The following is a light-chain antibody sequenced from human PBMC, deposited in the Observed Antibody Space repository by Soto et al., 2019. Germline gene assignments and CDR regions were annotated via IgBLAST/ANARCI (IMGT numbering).Light chain of an antibody. CDR2: AAS. CDR3: QQLNSYSLT. Sequence: AIQMTQSPSSLSASVGDRVTITCRASQGIRNDLDWFQQKPGKAPKLLIYAASNLQSGVPARFSGSGSGTDFTLTISSLQPEDFATYYCQQLNSYSLTFGGGTKVDIK. J-gene: IGKJ4*01. V-gene: IGKV1-6*01. CDR1: QGIRND.